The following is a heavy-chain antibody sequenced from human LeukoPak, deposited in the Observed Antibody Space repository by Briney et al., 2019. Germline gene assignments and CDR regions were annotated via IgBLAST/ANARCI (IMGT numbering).Heavy chain of an antibody. CDR2: INPNSGDT. Sequence: LEASVKVSCKASGYTFTDYYMHWVRQAPGQGLEWMGWINPNSGDTNFAQKFQGRVTMTRDTSVSTAYMELTSLTSDDTAVYYCAFLATAAGVNHWGQGTLVTVSS. V-gene: IGHV1-2*03. D-gene: IGHD6-13*01. J-gene: IGHJ5*02. CDR3: AFLATAAGVNH. CDR1: GYTFTDYY.